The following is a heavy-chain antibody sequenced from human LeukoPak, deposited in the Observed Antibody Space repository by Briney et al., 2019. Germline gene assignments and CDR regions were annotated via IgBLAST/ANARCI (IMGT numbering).Heavy chain of an antibody. CDR3: ARDSLYSSGWYIRPYYYYMDV. Sequence: ASVTVSCKASGYTFTSYYMHWVRQAPGQGLEWMGIINPSGGNTRYAQRFRGRVTMTRDMSTSTVYMELSSLRSEDTAVYYCARDSLYSSGWYIRPYYYYMDVWGKGTTVTVSS. D-gene: IGHD6-19*01. CDR1: GYTFTSYY. V-gene: IGHV1-46*01. CDR2: INPSGGNT. J-gene: IGHJ6*03.